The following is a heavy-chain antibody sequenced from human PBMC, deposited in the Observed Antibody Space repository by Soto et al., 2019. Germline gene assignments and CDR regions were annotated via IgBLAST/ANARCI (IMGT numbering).Heavy chain of an antibody. V-gene: IGHV4-34*01. CDR1: GGSFNGYY. CDR3: AKGPQGGYYDSGTFYSSAS. CDR2: INHSGTS. D-gene: IGHD3-10*01. J-gene: IGHJ5*02. Sequence: SETLSLTCAVYGGSFNGYYWSWIRQPPGKGLEWIGEINHSGTSNYDPTFKSRVSISVETSKNQLSLQLRSVTAADKAVYYCAKGPQGGYYDSGTFYSSASWGQGTLVTVS.